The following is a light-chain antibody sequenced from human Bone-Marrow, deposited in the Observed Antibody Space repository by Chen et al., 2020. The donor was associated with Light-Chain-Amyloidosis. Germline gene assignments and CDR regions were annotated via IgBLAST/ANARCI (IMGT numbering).Light chain of an antibody. CDR2: EDD. J-gene: IGLJ3*02. CDR1: SGSIATNY. Sequence: NFMLTPPHSVSESPGKTVIISCTRSSGSIATNYVQWSQQRPGSSPTTVIYEDDQRPSVFPDRFSGSIDMSSNSSYLTIAGLKTEDEAYYYCQSYQGSSQGVFGGGTKLTVL. CDR3: QSYQGSSQGV. V-gene: IGLV6-57*01.